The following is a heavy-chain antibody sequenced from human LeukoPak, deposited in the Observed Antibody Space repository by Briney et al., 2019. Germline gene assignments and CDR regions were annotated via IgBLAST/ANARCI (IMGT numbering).Heavy chain of an antibody. Sequence: SETLSLTCAVYGGFFSGYYWSWIRQPPGKGLEWIGEINHSGSTNYNPSLKSRVTISVDKSKNQFSLKLTSVTAADTAAYYCARQGDSGWYYFDYWGQGTLVTVSS. CDR1: GGFFSGYY. J-gene: IGHJ4*02. CDR3: ARQGDSGWYYFDY. V-gene: IGHV4-34*01. CDR2: INHSGST. D-gene: IGHD6-19*01.